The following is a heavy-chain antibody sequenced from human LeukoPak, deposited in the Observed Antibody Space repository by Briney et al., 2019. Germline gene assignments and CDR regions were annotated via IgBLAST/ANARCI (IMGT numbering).Heavy chain of an antibody. CDR3: ARGGGSSGWFNWFDP. D-gene: IGHD6-19*01. J-gene: IGHJ5*02. V-gene: IGHV4-59*08. CDR2: IYYSGST. Sequence: SETLSLTCTASGGSISSYYWSRIRQPPGKGLEWIGYIYYSGSTNYNPSLKSRVTISVDTSKNQFSLKLSSVTAADTAVYYCARGGGSSGWFNWFDPWGQGTLVTVSS. CDR1: GGSISSYY.